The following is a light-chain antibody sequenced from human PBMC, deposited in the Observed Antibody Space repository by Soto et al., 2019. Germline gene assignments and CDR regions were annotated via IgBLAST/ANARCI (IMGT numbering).Light chain of an antibody. V-gene: IGKV3-20*01. CDR3: QQYDGSPLYT. CDR1: QRIRSTY. J-gene: IGKJ2*01. CDR2: DAS. Sequence: EILLTQSPGTLSLSPGDSATLSCRASQRIRSTYLAWYQQKPGQAPRLLIYDASSRATGNPDRFSGSGSGTDFYLTISRLEPEDFAVYYCQQYDGSPLYTFGQGTKLEIK.